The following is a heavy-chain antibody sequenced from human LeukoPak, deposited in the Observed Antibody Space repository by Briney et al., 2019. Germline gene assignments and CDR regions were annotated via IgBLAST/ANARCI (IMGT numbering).Heavy chain of an antibody. CDR2: ISWNSGSI. CDR3: AKSHCSSTSCGIDY. V-gene: IGHV3-9*01. CDR1: GFTFDDYA. Sequence: GRSLRLSCAASGFTFDDYAMHWVRQAPGKGLEWVSGISWNSGSIGYADSVKGRFTIYRDNAKNSLYLQMNSLRAEDTALYYCAKSHCSSTSCGIDYWGQGTLVTVSS. J-gene: IGHJ4*02. D-gene: IGHD2-2*01.